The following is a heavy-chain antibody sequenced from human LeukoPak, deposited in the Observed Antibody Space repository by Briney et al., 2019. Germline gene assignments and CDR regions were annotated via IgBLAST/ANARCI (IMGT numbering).Heavy chain of an antibody. CDR1: GFTFSSYG. J-gene: IGHJ6*02. V-gene: IGHV3-23*01. CDR2: ISGSGGST. CDR3: ARPLDIPFPPDDYFYDMSV. Sequence: GGSLRLSCAASGFTFSSYGMSWVRQAPGKGLEWVSDISGSGGSTYYADSVKGRFTISRDNANNLLYLQMNSLRADDPAMYYCARPLDIPFPPDDYFYDMSVWGQGPSVTVAS. D-gene: IGHD3-16*01.